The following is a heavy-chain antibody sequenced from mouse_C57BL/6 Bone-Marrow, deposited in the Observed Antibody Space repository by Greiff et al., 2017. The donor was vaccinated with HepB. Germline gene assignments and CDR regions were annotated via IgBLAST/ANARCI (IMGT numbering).Heavy chain of an antibody. CDR1: GYTFTDYY. V-gene: IGHV1-26*01. J-gene: IGHJ4*01. CDR3: AIYDGYGGAMDY. D-gene: IGHD2-3*01. CDR2: INPNNGGT. Sequence: VQLQQSGPELVKPGASVKISCKASGYTFTDYYMNWVKQSHGKSLEWIGDINPNNGGTSYNQKFKGKATLTVDKSSSTAYMALRSLTSEDSAVYYCAIYDGYGGAMDYWGQGTSVTVSS.